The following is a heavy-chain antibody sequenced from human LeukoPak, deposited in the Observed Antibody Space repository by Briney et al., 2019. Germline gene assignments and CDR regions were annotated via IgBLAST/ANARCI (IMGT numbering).Heavy chain of an antibody. D-gene: IGHD3-10*01. CDR2: ISGYNGDT. CDR3: ARDWGRCYGSGIPPDY. Sequence: ASVKVSCKASGYTFTSYAVSWVRQAPGQGLEWMGRISGYNGDTNYAHKFQGRVTMTTDTSTSTAYMELRSLRSDDTAVYYCARDWGRCYGSGIPPDYWGQGTLVTVSS. CDR1: GYTFTSYA. V-gene: IGHV1-18*01. J-gene: IGHJ4*02.